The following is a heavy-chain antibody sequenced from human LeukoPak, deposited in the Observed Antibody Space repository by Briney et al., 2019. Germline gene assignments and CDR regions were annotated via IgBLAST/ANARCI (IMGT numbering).Heavy chain of an antibody. D-gene: IGHD3-22*01. Sequence: GRSLRLSCAASGFTFSSYAMHWVRQAPGKGLEWVAVISYDGSNKYYADSVKGRFTISRDNSKNTLYLQMNSLRAEDTAVYYCARGGDSSGYYLSYDYWGQGTLVPVSS. J-gene: IGHJ4*02. CDR2: ISYDGSNK. V-gene: IGHV3-30*01. CDR1: GFTFSSYA. CDR3: ARGGDSSGYYLSYDY.